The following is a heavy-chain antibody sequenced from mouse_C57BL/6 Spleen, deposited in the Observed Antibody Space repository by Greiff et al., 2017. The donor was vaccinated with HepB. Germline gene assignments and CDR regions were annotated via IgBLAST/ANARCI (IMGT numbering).Heavy chain of an antibody. V-gene: IGHV5-4*01. CDR1: GFTFSSYA. Sequence: EVKLVESGGGLVKPGGSLKLSCAASGFTFSSYAMSWVRQTPEKRLEWVATISDGGSYTYYPDNVKGRFTISRDNAKNNLYLQMSHLKSEDTAMYYCARDPAYSNYVRWYFDVWGTGTTVTVSS. D-gene: IGHD2-5*01. CDR2: ISDGGSYT. J-gene: IGHJ1*03. CDR3: ARDPAYSNYVRWYFDV.